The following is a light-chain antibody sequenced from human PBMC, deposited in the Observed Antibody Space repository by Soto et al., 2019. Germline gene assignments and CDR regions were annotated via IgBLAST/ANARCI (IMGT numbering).Light chain of an antibody. CDR3: MQGTHWPWT. CDR1: QSPLYSDGNTY. V-gene: IGKV2-30*01. J-gene: IGKJ1*01. Sequence: DVVMTQSPLSLPVTLGQPASISCRSSQSPLYSDGNTYLSWFQQRPGQSPRRLIYKVSNRDSGVPDRFSGSGSGTDFTLKISRVEAEYVGVYYCMQGTHWPWTFGQGTKVEIK. CDR2: KVS.